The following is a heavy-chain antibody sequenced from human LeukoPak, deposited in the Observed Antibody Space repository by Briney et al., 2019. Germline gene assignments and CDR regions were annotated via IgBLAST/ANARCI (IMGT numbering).Heavy chain of an antibody. D-gene: IGHD6-19*01. CDR3: ARGAGDSSGWFNYYYYYMDV. Sequence: ASVKVSCKASGYTFTGYYMHWVRQATGQGLEWMGWMNPNSGNTGYAQKFQGRVTITRNTSISTAYMELSSLRSEDTAVYYCARGAGDSSGWFNYYYYYMDVWGKGTTVTVSS. J-gene: IGHJ6*03. V-gene: IGHV1-8*03. CDR2: MNPNSGNT. CDR1: GYTFTGYY.